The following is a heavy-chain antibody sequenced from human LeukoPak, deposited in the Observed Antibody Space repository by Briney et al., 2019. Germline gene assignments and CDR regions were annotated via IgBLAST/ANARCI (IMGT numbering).Heavy chain of an antibody. J-gene: IGHJ4*02. CDR2: IYPGDSDT. CDR3: ARGYDFWNGSFDY. V-gene: IGHV5-51*01. D-gene: IGHD3-3*01. Sequence: GESLKISCKGSGYSFTSYWIGWVRQMPVKGLEWMGIIYPGDSDTRYSPSFQGQVTISADKSISTTYLQWSSLKASDTAMYYCARGYDFWNGSFDYWGQGTLVTVSS. CDR1: GYSFTSYW.